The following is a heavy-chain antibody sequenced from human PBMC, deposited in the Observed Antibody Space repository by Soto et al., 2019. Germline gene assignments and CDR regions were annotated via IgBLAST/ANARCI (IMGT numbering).Heavy chain of an antibody. CDR3: ARDYYYRDGIGSYSDTFDI. CDR1: GYTFTSYG. V-gene: IGHV1-18*01. CDR2: ISGYNGDT. Sequence: QVQLVQSGAEVKKPGASVKVSCKASGYTFTSYGISWVRQAPGQGLEWMGWISGYNGDTNYAQKVRGRVTMTTDTXTSTVYMELRSLTSDDTAVYYCARDYYYRDGIGSYSDTFDIWGQGTMVTVSS. J-gene: IGHJ3*02. D-gene: IGHD3-22*01.